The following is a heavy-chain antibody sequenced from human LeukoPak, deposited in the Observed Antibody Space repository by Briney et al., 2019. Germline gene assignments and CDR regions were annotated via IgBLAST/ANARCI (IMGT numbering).Heavy chain of an antibody. Sequence: GGSLRLSCAASGFTFSSYWMNWARQAPGKGLEWVASINHNGNVNYYVDSVKGRFTISRDNAKNSLYLQMSNLRAEDTVVYFCARDLGYCTNGVCHTRFDYWGQGTLVAVSS. D-gene: IGHD2-8*01. CDR3: ARDLGYCTNGVCHTRFDY. V-gene: IGHV3-7*03. CDR1: GFTFSSYW. J-gene: IGHJ4*02. CDR2: INHNGNVN.